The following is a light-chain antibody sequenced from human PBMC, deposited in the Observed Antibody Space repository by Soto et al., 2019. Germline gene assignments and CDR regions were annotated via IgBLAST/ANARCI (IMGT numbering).Light chain of an antibody. V-gene: IGLV2-8*01. CDR2: DVN. CDR3: QSYDSSLSGYV. Sequence: QSALTQPPSASGSPGQSVTISCTGTPSDVGGSNSVSWYQQHPGKAPNLMIYDVNKRPSGVPDRFSGSKSGNTASLTVSGLQAADEAYYYCQSYDSSLSGYVFGGGTKLTVL. J-gene: IGLJ3*02. CDR1: PSDVGGSNS.